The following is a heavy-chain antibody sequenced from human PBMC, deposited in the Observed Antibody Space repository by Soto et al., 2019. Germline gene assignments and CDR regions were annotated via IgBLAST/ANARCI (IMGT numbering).Heavy chain of an antibody. V-gene: IGHV3-7*01. CDR1: GFTFSRYW. CDR3: AAWETTAARPFDF. D-gene: IGHD6-6*01. CDR2: IKQDGSEK. J-gene: IGHJ4*02. Sequence: PGGSLRLSCAASGFTFSRYWMSWVRQAPGKGLEWVANIKQDGSEKYYVDSVKGRFTISRDNAKNSLFLQMNSLRAEDTAVYYCAAWETTAARPFDFWGRGPLVTVSS.